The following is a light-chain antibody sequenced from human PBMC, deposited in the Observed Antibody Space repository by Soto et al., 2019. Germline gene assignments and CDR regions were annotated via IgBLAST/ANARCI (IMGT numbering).Light chain of an antibody. CDR1: QSLLFTSKNRNY. CDR2: GAS. CDR3: HQYYSAPYS. V-gene: IGKV4-1*01. J-gene: IGKJ2*03. Sequence: DIVMTQSPDSLAVSLGERATIKCTSSQSLLFTSKNRNYLGWYQHKPGKPPKLLIHGASSRQSGVPDRFSGSGSGTDFTLTIDSLQAEDVAVYYCHQYYSAPYSFGQGTKLEIK.